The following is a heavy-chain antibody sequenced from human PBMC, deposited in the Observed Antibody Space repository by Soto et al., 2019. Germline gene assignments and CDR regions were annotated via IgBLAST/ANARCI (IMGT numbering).Heavy chain of an antibody. Sequence: GESLKIACKASGYTFASYWIGWVRQMPGKGREWMGIIYPADSDTRYNPSFQGQVTISADKSITTAYLQWSSLKASDTAMYYCARGHTPLFDHLGQGTLVTVS. CDR3: ARGHTPLFDH. CDR2: IYPADSDT. V-gene: IGHV5-51*01. CDR1: GYTFASYW. D-gene: IGHD2-15*01. J-gene: IGHJ4*02.